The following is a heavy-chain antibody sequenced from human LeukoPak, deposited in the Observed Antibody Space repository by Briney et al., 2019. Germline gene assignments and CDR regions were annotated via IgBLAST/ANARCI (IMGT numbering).Heavy chain of an antibody. V-gene: IGHV3-66*01. D-gene: IGHD3-22*01. CDR1: GFTVSSNY. J-gene: IGHJ6*02. Sequence: PGGSLRLSCAASGFTVSSNYMSWVRQAPGKGLEWVSVVYSGASPYYAGSVKGRFTISRDNSKNTLYLQMNSLRAEDTAVYYCAREASEHTYADYSTLYYFDVWGQGTTVTVSS. CDR2: VYSGASP. CDR3: AREASEHTYADYSTLYYFDV.